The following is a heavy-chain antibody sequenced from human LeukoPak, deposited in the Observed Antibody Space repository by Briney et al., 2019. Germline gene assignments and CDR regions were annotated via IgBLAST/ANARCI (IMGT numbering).Heavy chain of an antibody. CDR2: ISKXXXXQ. Sequence: GGSLRLSCAASGFTFSDYAMHWVRQAPSKGLEWVAVISKXXXXQXXXXXVRGRFTIXXDNSKNTIYLQMDSLRAEDTAIYYCARDYWWNYDYWGQGTLVTVSS. J-gene: IGHJ4*02. V-gene: IGHV3-30*04. CDR1: GFTFSDYA. D-gene: IGHD1-7*01. CDR3: ARDYWWNYDY.